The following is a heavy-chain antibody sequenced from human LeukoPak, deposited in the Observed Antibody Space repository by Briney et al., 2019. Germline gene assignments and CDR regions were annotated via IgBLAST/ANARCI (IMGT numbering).Heavy chain of an antibody. CDR1: GFTFSSYS. D-gene: IGHD4-17*01. Sequence: PGGSLRLSCAASGFTFSSYSMNWVRQAPGKGLEWASSISSSSSYIYYADSVKGRFTSSRDNAKNSLYLQMNSLRAEDTAVYYCARGDYGDDYFDYWGQGTLVTVSS. J-gene: IGHJ4*02. V-gene: IGHV3-21*01. CDR3: ARGDYGDDYFDY. CDR2: ISSSSSYI.